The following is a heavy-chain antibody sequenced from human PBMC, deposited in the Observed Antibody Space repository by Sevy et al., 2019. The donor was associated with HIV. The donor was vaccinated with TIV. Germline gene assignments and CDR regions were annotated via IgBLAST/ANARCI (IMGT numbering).Heavy chain of an antibody. CDR1: GFTFSDYY. CDR3: ARPYYYDSSGYYQARGRGYGMDV. CDR2: ISSSGSTI. Sequence: GGSLRLSCAASGFTFSDYYMSWIRQAPGKGLEWVSYISSSGSTIYYADSVKGRFTISRDNAKNSLYLQMNSLRAEDTAEYYCARPYYYDSSGYYQARGRGYGMDVWGQGTTVTVSS. V-gene: IGHV3-11*04. D-gene: IGHD3-22*01. J-gene: IGHJ6*02.